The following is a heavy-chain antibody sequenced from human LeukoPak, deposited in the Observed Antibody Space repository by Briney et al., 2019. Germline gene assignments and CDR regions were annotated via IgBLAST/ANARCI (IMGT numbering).Heavy chain of an antibody. V-gene: IGHV4-4*07. CDR3: ARDLIERDGSKRFDY. D-gene: IGHD5-24*01. CDR2: IYTSGST. CDR1: GGSISSYY. Sequence: SETLSLTCTVSGGSISSYYWSWIRQPAGKGLEWIGRIYTSGSTNYNPSLKSRVTMSVDTSKNQFSLKLSSVTAADTAVYYCARDLIERDGSKRFDYWGQGTLVTVSS. J-gene: IGHJ4*02.